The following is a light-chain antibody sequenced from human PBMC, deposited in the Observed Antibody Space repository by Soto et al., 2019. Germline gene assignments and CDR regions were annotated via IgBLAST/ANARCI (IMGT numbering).Light chain of an antibody. CDR1: GSNIGAGYN. J-gene: IGLJ1*01. V-gene: IGLV1-40*01. CDR2: ANN. Sequence: QSVLTQPPSVSGAPGQKVSISCTGSGSNIGAGYNVHWYQQVPGTAPKLLIFANNNRPSGVPDRFSASKSGTSASLVITGVQAEDEADYYCQSYDGSLSKVFGSGTKVTVL. CDR3: QSYDGSLSKV.